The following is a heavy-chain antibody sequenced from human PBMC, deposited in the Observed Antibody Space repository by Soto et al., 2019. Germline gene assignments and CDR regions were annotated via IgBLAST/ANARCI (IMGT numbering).Heavy chain of an antibody. D-gene: IGHD6-13*01. V-gene: IGHV3-21*01. Sequence: GGSLRLSCASSGFTFSSYSMNWVRQATGKGLEWVSSISSSSSYIYYADSVKGRFTISRDNAKNSLYLQMNSLRAEDTAVYYCARAGIAAAGSYYMDVWGKGTTVTVSS. J-gene: IGHJ6*03. CDR1: GFTFSSYS. CDR2: ISSSSSYI. CDR3: ARAGIAAAGSYYMDV.